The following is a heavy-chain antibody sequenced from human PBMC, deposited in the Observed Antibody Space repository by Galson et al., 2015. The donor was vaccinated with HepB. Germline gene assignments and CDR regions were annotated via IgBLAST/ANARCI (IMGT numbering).Heavy chain of an antibody. V-gene: IGHV3-30*02. J-gene: IGHJ5*02. D-gene: IGHD6-13*01. CDR1: GFTFSSYG. Sequence: SLRLSCAASGFTFSSYGMHWVRQAPGKGLEWVAFIRYDGSNKYYADSVKGRFTISRDNSKNTLYLQMNSLRAEDTAAYYCAKIAESVRGSWYIYPGVLGNWFDPWGQGTLVTVSS. CDR2: IRYDGSNK. CDR3: AKIAESVRGSWYIYPGVLGNWFDP.